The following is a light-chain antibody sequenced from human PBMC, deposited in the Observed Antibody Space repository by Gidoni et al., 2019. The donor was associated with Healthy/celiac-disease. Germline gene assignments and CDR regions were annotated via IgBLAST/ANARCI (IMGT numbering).Light chain of an antibody. J-gene: IGLJ2*01. CDR1: SSVVGGHNY. CDR3: NSYSSSSTLGV. V-gene: IGLV2-14*01. CDR2: EVS. Sequence: QAALTKPASVSGSPGQSITISGTGTSSVVGGHNYVSWYPQQPGKAPNLMIYEVSKRPSGVSNRFSGSRSGNTASLTISWLQAEDEADYYYNSYSSSSTLGVFGGGTKLTVL.